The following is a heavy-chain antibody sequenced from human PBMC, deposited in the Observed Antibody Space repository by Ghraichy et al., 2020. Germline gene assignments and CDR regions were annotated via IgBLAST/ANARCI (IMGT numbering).Heavy chain of an antibody. CDR3: TTDLGNTWYSFSYDY. CDR1: GFTFSTAW. V-gene: IGHV3-15*01. J-gene: IGHJ4*02. Sequence: SCAASGFTFSTAWMSWVRQAPGKGLEWVGRIRSHTHGGTAEYAAPVKGRFIISRDDSKDTVYLQMNSLKTEDAALYYCTTDLGNTWYSFSYDYWGQGTLVTVSS. D-gene: IGHD6-13*01. CDR2: IRSHTHGGTA.